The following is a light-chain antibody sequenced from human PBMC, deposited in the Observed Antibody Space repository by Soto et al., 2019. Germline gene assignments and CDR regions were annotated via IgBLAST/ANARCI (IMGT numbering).Light chain of an antibody. V-gene: IGKV1-5*01. CDR2: TAS. J-gene: IGKJ3*01. Sequence: DIQMTQSPSTLSASVGDTVTITCRASQTISRWLACYQQKPGKAPRLLIYTASTLKSGVPSRFSASASGTESTLPISSLHPDDFATYYCKHYYSYPLTFGPGTKVD. CDR1: QTISRW. CDR3: KHYYSYPLT.